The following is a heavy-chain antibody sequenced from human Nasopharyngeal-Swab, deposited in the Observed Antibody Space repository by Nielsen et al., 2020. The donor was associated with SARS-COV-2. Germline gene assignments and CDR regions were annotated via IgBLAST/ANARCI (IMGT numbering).Heavy chain of an antibody. CDR1: GGSIGSYY. CDR2: IYYSGST. Sequence: SETLSLTCTVSGGSIGSYYWSWIRQPPGKGLEWIGYIYYSGSTNYNPSLKSRVTISVDTSKNQFSLKLSSVTAADTAVYYCARGPYSSSWYGRKNWFDPWGQGTLVTVSS. V-gene: IGHV4-59*12. CDR3: ARGPYSSSWYGRKNWFDP. J-gene: IGHJ5*02. D-gene: IGHD6-13*01.